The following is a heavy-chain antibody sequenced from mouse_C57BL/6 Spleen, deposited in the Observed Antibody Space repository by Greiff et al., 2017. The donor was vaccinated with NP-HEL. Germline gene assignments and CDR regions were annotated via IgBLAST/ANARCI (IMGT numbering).Heavy chain of an antibody. Sequence: QVQLQQPGTELVKPGASVKLSCKASGYTFTSYWMHWVKQRPGQGLEWIGNINPSNGGTNYNEKFKSKATLTVDKSAITDYRQLSSLTSEDSAGYYCARDYYGSSYYFDYWGQGTTLTVSS. CDR1: GYTFTSYW. CDR3: ARDYYGSSYYFDY. V-gene: IGHV1-53*01. CDR2: INPSNGGT. D-gene: IGHD1-1*01. J-gene: IGHJ2*01.